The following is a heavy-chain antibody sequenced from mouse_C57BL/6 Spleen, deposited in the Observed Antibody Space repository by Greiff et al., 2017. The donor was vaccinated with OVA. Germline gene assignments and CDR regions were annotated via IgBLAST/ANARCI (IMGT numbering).Heavy chain of an antibody. D-gene: IGHD2-3*01. V-gene: IGHV3-6*01. CDR2: ISYDGSN. CDR1: GYSITSGYY. Sequence: ESGPGLVKPSQSLSLTCSVTGYSITSGYYWNWIRQFPGNKLEWMGYISYDGSNNYNPSLKNRISITRDTSKNQFFLKLNSVTTEDTATYYCARDADGPHWYFDVWGTGTTVTVSS. CDR3: ARDADGPHWYFDV. J-gene: IGHJ1*03.